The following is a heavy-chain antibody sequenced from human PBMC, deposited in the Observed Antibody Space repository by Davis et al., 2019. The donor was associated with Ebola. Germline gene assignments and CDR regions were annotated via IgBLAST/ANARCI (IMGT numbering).Heavy chain of an antibody. V-gene: IGHV5-51*01. D-gene: IGHD1-26*01. J-gene: IGHJ3*02. CDR1: GYKFSDYW. Sequence: KVSCKASGYKFSDYWIGWVRQEPGKGLEWMGIIFPGDSDVRSSPSFQGQVTIPADKSISTVYLQWSSLKASDTAMYFCAKGRGPYRRGDAFDIWGRGTMVTVSS. CDR2: IFPGDSDV. CDR3: AKGRGPYRRGDAFDI.